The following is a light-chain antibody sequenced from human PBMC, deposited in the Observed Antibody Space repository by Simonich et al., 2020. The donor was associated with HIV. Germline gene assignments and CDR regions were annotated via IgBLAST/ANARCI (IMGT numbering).Light chain of an antibody. V-gene: IGKV1-39*01. Sequence: DTQMTHSPSSLSASLGDRVTHTCRPSQSINTYLIWYQHKPGKAPKLLIYAASSFQGGVPSRFSGSGSGTDFTLTISSLQPEDFATYYCQQFNSYPVTFGPGTKVDIK. CDR1: QSINTY. J-gene: IGKJ3*01. CDR2: AAS. CDR3: QQFNSYPVT.